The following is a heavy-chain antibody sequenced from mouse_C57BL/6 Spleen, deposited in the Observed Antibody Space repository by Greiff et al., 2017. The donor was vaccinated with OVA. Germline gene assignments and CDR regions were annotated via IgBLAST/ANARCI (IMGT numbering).Heavy chain of an antibody. CDR2: ISYDGSN. J-gene: IGHJ1*03. V-gene: IGHV3-6*01. Sequence: EVKLMESGPGLVKPSQSLSLTCSVTGYSITSGYYWNWIRQFPGNKLEWMGYISYDGSNNYNPSLKNRISITRDTSKNQFFLKWNSVTTEDTATYYCARGLDSYYWYFDVWGTGTTVTVSS. D-gene: IGHD2-12*01. CDR3: ARGLDSYYWYFDV. CDR1: GYSITSGYY.